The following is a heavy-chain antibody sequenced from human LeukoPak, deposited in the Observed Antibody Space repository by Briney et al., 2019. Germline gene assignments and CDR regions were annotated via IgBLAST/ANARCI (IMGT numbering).Heavy chain of an antibody. V-gene: IGHV4-61*02. Sequence: SETLSLTRTVSGGSIGSGSYYWSWIRQPAGKGLEWIGRIYTSGSTNYNPSLKSRVTMSADTSKNQFSLKLTSVTAADTAVYYCGREPAGVFLVDYWGQGILVIVSS. CDR1: GGSIGSGSYY. CDR2: IYTSGST. J-gene: IGHJ4*02. D-gene: IGHD3-3*01. CDR3: GREPAGVFLVDY.